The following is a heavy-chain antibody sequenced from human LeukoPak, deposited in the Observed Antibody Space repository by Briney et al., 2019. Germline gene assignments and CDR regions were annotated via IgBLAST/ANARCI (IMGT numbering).Heavy chain of an antibody. CDR2: INHSGST. V-gene: IGHV4-34*01. J-gene: IGHJ4*02. Sequence: SETLSLTCAVYGGSFSGYYGSWIRQPPGKGLEWIGEINHSGSTHYNPSLKTRATISVDMSKNQFSLKLSSVTAADTAVYYCARLRLWYHDYWGQGTLVTVSS. CDR1: GGSFSGYY. CDR3: ARLRLWYHDY. D-gene: IGHD3-10*01.